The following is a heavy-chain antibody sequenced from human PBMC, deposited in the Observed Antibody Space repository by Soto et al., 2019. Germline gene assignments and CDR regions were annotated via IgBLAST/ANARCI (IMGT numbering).Heavy chain of an antibody. CDR3: ARDHLVGGGFYYYYYGMDV. D-gene: IGHD2-2*01. J-gene: IGHJ6*02. CDR2: ISYDGCNK. Sequence: QVQLVESGGGVVQPGRSLRLSCAASGFTFSSYAMHWVRQAPGKGLEWVAVISYDGCNKYYADSVKGRFTISRDNSKNTLYLQMNSLRAEDTAVYYCARDHLVGGGFYYYYYGMDVWGQGTTVTVSS. V-gene: IGHV3-30-3*01. CDR1: GFTFSSYA.